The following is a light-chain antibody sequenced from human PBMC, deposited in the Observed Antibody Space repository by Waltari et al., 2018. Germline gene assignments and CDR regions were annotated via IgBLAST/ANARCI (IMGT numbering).Light chain of an antibody. CDR2: DVS. CDR3: SSYTTSSTVV. J-gene: IGLJ2*01. Sequence: WYQQHPGKAPKVMIYDVSKRPSGVSNRFSGSKSGNTASLTISGLQAEDEADYYCSSYTTSSTVVFGGGTKVTVL. V-gene: IGLV2-14*03.